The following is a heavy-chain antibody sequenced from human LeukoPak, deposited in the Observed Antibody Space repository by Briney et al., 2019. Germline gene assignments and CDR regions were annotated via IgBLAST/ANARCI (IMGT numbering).Heavy chain of an antibody. CDR2: IYYSGST. CDR1: GGSISSGGYY. V-gene: IGHV4-31*03. J-gene: IGHJ3*02. D-gene: IGHD2-15*01. CDR3: ARDAWLVVAAAARNAFDI. Sequence: PSQTLSLTCTVSGGSISSGGYYWSWIRQHPGKGLEWIGYIYYSGSTYYNPSLKSRVTISVDTSKNQFSLKLSSVTAADTAVFYCARDAWLVVAAAARNAFDIWGQGTMVTVSS.